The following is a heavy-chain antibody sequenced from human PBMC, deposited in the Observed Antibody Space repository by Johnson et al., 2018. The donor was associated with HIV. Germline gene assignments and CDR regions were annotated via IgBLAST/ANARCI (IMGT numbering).Heavy chain of an antibody. CDR1: RFTFSSYA. Sequence: QVQLVESGGGVVQPGRSLRLSCAASRFTFSSYAIHWVRQAPGKGLEWVAVIYSGGSTYYADSVKGRFTLSRDNSKNRLYLQMNSLRVEDTAVYYCARPDYDILTGAFDIWGQGTMVTVSS. V-gene: IGHV3-NL1*01. J-gene: IGHJ3*02. CDR3: ARPDYDILTGAFDI. CDR2: IYSGGST. D-gene: IGHD3-9*01.